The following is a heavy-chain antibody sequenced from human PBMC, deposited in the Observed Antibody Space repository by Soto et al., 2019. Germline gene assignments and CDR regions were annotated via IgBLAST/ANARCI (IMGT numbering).Heavy chain of an antibody. D-gene: IGHD3-22*01. CDR3: AGDRGYYYDSSALSAAFDI. J-gene: IGHJ3*02. CDR1: GGTFSSYA. Sequence: SVKVSCKASGGTFSSYAISWVRQAPGQGLEWMGGIIPIFGTANYAQKFQGRVTITADKSTSTAYMELSSLRSEDTAVYYCAGDRGYYYDSSALSAAFDIWGQGTMVTVSS. V-gene: IGHV1-69*06. CDR2: IIPIFGTA.